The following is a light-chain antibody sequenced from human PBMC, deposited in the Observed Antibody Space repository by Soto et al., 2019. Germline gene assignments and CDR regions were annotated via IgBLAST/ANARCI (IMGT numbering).Light chain of an antibody. V-gene: IGKV3-15*01. CDR1: QSVSSN. Sequence: EIVMTQSPATLSVSPGERATLSCRASQSVSSNLAWYQQKPGQAPRRLIYGASTRATGIPARFSGSGSGTEFTLTISSLQSEDFAVYYCQHYNNWTPWTFGQGTKVEIK. CDR2: GAS. CDR3: QHYNNWTPWT. J-gene: IGKJ1*01.